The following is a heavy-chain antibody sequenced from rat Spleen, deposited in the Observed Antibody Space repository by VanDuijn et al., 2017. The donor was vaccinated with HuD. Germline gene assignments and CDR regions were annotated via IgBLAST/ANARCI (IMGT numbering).Heavy chain of an antibody. CDR3: VRERVPGFAFYFDY. J-gene: IGHJ2*01. Sequence: QVQLKESGPGLVQPSQTLSLTCTVSGFSLTSYNVHWVRQPTGKGLEWMGIIWTGGSTDYNSALKSRLSISRDTSKSQVFLKMNSLQTEDTAIYFCVRERVPGFAFYFDYWGQGVMVTVSS. CDR1: GFSLTSYN. D-gene: IGHD1-4*01. V-gene: IGHV2-30*01. CDR2: IWTGGST.